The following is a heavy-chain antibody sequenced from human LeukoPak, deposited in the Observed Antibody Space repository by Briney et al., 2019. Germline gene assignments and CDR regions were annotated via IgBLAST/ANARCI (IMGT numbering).Heavy chain of an antibody. Sequence: TLSLTCTVSGGSISSGSYYWNWVRQPAGKGLEWIGRIYTSGSTNCNPSLKSRVTISVDTSKNQFSLKMTSVTAADTAVYYCARVPRTYSYYYMDVWGKGTTVTVSS. CDR2: IYTSGST. CDR1: GGSISSGSYY. CDR3: ARVPRTYSYYYMDV. V-gene: IGHV4-61*02. J-gene: IGHJ6*03.